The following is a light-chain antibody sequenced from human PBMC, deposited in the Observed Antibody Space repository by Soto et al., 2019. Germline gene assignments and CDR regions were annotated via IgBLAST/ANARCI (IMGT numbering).Light chain of an antibody. CDR2: EVS. J-gene: IGLJ2*01. CDR3: CSYAGSRAVV. V-gene: IGLV2-23*02. Sequence: QSALNQPASVSGSPGQSITISCTGTSSDVGSYNLVSWYQQHPGKAPKLMIYEVSKRPSGVSNRFSGSKSGNTASLTISGLQAEDEADYYCCSYAGSRAVVFGGGTKLTVL. CDR1: SSDVGSYNL.